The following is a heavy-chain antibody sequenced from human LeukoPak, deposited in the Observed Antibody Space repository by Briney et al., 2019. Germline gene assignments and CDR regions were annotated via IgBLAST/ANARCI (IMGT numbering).Heavy chain of an antibody. CDR1: GFTFSSYG. CDR2: IRYDGSNK. V-gene: IGHV3-30*02. CDR3: AKDLLHSSSWLDP. Sequence: GGSLRLSCAASGFTFSSYGMHWVRQAPGKGLEWVAFIRYDGSNKYYADSVKGRFTISRDNSKNTLYLQMNSLRAEDTAVYYCAKDLLHSSSWLDPWGQGTLVTVSS. D-gene: IGHD6-13*01. J-gene: IGHJ5*02.